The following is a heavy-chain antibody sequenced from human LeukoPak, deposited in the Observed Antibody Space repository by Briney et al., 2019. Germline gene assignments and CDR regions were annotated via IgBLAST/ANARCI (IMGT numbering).Heavy chain of an antibody. CDR2: INPNSGGT. D-gene: IGHD2-21*01. V-gene: IGHV1-2*03. CDR3: ARADRLHGGPYLIGP. Sequence: LGASVKVSCKTSGYSFTDYYMHWVRQAPGRGLEWMGWINPNSGGTSSAQKFQGRVTMTRDTSITTVYMEVSWLTSDDTAIYYCARADRLHGGPYLIGPWGQGTLVTVSS. J-gene: IGHJ5*02. CDR1: GYSFTDYY.